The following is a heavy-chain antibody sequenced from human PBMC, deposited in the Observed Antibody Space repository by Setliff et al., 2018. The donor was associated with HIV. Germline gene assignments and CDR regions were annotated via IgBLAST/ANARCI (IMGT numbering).Heavy chain of an antibody. Sequence: SETLSLTCTVSGGSIISESHYWGWIRQPPGKGLEWVGNINYSGRTYYNPSLKSRVTMSVDTSKNQFSLRLSSVTAADTAVYYCTRGGSMTTLTTWGQGTLVTVSS. CDR3: TRGGSMTTLTT. D-gene: IGHD4-4*01. CDR1: GGSIISESHY. V-gene: IGHV4-39*07. J-gene: IGHJ4*02. CDR2: INYSGRT.